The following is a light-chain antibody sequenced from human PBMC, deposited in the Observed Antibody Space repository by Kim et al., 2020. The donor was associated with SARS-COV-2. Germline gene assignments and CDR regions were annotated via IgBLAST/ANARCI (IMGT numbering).Light chain of an antibody. CDR2: GAS. CDR3: LQDSSYPYT. CDR1: QVIGAD. J-gene: IGKJ2*01. V-gene: IGKV1-6*01. Sequence: ASGGDRVPITCRASQVIGADLNWYQQKAGKAPKLLIYGASSLETGFPSRFDGSGAGTDFTLTISNLQPEDVASYYCLQDSSYPYTFGQGTKLEI.